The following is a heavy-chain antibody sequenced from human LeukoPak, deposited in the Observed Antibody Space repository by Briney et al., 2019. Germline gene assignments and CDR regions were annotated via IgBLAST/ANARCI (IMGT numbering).Heavy chain of an antibody. Sequence: PGGSLRLSCAASGFIFSNYGIHWVRQAPGKGLVWVAFIRYDGSNEYYADSVKGRFTISRDNSKNTLYLQMNSLRAEDTAVYYCAKDAKSGWSYFGYWGQGNLVTVSS. CDR2: IRYDGSNE. D-gene: IGHD6-19*01. J-gene: IGHJ4*02. V-gene: IGHV3-30*02. CDR1: GFIFSNYG. CDR3: AKDAKSGWSYFGY.